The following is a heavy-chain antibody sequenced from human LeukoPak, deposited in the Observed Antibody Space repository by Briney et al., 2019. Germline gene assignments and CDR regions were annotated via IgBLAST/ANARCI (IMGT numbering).Heavy chain of an antibody. CDR1: GFYISDSR. J-gene: IGHJ4*02. V-gene: IGHV3-7*04. D-gene: IGHD2-21*01. CDR3: VRGDWYFES. Sequence: GRSLTLSIATAGFYISDSRMTWVSQPPGKGLQWLGNANRVGPEKHVLASVVGRLIISRDNAKKSLYLQMSGLRAQDTAVYFCVRGDWYFESWGQGTLVTVSS. CDR2: ANRVGPEK.